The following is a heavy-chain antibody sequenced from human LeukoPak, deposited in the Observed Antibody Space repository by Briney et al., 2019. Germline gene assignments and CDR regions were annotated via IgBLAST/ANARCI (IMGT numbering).Heavy chain of an antibody. CDR2: IYHSGSP. D-gene: IGHD3-10*01. Sequence: PSETLSLTCTVSGYSISSGYYWGWIRQPPGKGLEWIGSIYHSGSPYYNPSLKSRVTISVDTSRNQFSLKLSSVTAADTAVYNCARRGSRGFYYYYMDVWGKGTTVTISS. V-gene: IGHV4-38-2*02. J-gene: IGHJ6*03. CDR3: ARRGSRGFYYYYMDV. CDR1: GYSISSGYY.